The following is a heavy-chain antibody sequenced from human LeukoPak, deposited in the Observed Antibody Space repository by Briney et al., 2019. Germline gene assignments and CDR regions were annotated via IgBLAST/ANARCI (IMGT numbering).Heavy chain of an antibody. D-gene: IGHD4-17*01. Sequence: SETLSLTCTVSGDSITNSYWNWIRQPPGRGLEWIGRISYGGSTNYNLSLKSRVIISRDTSKNQFSLQLTSVTVEDTAIYYCAKRIIEARENGDSNWLDPWGQGTLVTVS. CDR1: GDSITNSY. V-gene: IGHV4-59*08. J-gene: IGHJ5*01. CDR3: AKRIIEARENGDSNWLDP. CDR2: ISYGGST.